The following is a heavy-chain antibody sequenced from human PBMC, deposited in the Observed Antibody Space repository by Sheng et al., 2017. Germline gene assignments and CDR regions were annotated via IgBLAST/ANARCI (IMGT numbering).Heavy chain of an antibody. D-gene: IGHD2-15*01. CDR1: GFTFSSYA. CDR2: ISYDGSNK. J-gene: IGHJ4*02. CDR3: ARDLESGSCPDY. Sequence: QVQLVESGGGVVQPGRSLRLSCAASGFTFSSYAMHWVRQAPGKGLEWVAVISYDGSNKYYADSVKGRFTISRDNSKNTLYLQMNSLRAEDTAVYYCARDLESGSCPDYWGQGTLVTVSS. V-gene: IGHV3-30*04.